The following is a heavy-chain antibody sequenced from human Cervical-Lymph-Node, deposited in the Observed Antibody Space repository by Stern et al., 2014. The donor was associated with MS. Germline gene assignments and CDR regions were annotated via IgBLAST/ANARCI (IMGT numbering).Heavy chain of an antibody. CDR3: ARGELKEGLVRGMDV. V-gene: IGHV1-69*11. Sequence: QVQLVQSGAEVKKPGSSVKVSCTASGCTFSSYAISWVRQAPGQGLEWLGGIIPLLGTANYAQKFQGRVTITADESTSTAYMELSSLRSEDTAVYYCARGELKEGLVRGMDVWGQGTTVTVSS. J-gene: IGHJ6*02. CDR1: GCTFSSYA. D-gene: IGHD1-26*01. CDR2: IIPLLGTA.